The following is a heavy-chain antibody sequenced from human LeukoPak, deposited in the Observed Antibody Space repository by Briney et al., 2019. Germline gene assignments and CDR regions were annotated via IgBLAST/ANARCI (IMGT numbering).Heavy chain of an antibody. CDR1: GDSISSSNW. J-gene: IGHJ4*02. D-gene: IGHD1-26*01. V-gene: IGHV4-4*02. CDR3: ARGVGASSDDY. Sequence: PSGTLSLTCAVFGDSISSSNWWNWVRQPPGKELEWIGEIYHSGSTNYNPSLKSRVTISIDKSKNQFSLKLISVTAADTAVYYCARGVGASSDDYWGQGTLVTVSS. CDR2: IYHSGST.